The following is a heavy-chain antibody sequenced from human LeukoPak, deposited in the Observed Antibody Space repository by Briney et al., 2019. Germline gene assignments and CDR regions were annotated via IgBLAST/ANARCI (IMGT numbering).Heavy chain of an antibody. V-gene: IGHV1-18*01. Sequence: ASVTVSCKASGYTFTSYGISWVRQAPGQGLEWMGWISAYNGNTNYAQKLQGRVTMTTDTSTSTAYMELRSLRSDDTAVYYCALYYYGSGSYYNVSPAFDIWGQGTMVTVSS. CDR3: ALYYYGSGSYYNVSPAFDI. D-gene: IGHD3-10*01. CDR1: GYTFTSYG. CDR2: ISAYNGNT. J-gene: IGHJ3*02.